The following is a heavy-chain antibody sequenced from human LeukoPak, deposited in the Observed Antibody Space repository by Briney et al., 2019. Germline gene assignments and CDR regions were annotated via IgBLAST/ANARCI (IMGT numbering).Heavy chain of an antibody. CDR3: ARDLSGSFQY. CDR2: INAGNGNT. CDR1: GYTFTSYG. D-gene: IGHD1-26*01. Sequence: ASVKVSCKASGYTFTSYGISWVRQAPGQRLEWMGWINAGNGNTKYSQKFQGRVTITRDTSASTAYMELSSLRSEDTAVYYCARDLSGSFQYWGQGTLVTVSS. J-gene: IGHJ1*01. V-gene: IGHV1-3*01.